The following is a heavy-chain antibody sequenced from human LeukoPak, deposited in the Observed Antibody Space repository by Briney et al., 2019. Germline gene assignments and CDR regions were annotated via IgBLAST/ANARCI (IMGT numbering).Heavy chain of an antibody. D-gene: IGHD5-24*01. V-gene: IGHV3-7*01. Sequence: GGSLRLSCAVSGFTFTGYWMSWVRQAPGKGLEWVANINEDGTKKYYVDSVKGRFTIPRDNAKNSLYLQMNSLRAEDTAVYYCARDGRDGYIDYWGQGTLVTVSS. J-gene: IGHJ4*02. CDR1: GFTFTGYW. CDR3: ARDGRDGYIDY. CDR2: INEDGTKK.